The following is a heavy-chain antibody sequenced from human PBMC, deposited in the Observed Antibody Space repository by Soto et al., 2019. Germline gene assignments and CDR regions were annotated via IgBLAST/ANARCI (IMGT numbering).Heavy chain of an antibody. Sequence: EVQLVESGGGLVQPGRSLRLSCAASGFTFEDHAMHWVRQAPGKGLESVSGISWNSGSIGYVDSVKGRFTISRDNVRNSLYLQMNSLRAEDAALYYCAKDKGGATSGKYCAMDVGGQGTTVTVSS. D-gene: IGHD1-26*01. CDR1: GFTFEDHA. CDR2: ISWNSGSI. J-gene: IGHJ6*02. CDR3: AKDKGGATSGKYCAMDV. V-gene: IGHV3-9*01.